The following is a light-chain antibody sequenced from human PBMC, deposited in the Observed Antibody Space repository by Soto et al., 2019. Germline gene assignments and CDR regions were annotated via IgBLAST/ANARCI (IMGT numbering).Light chain of an antibody. CDR1: QSVGDY. Sequence: EIVMTQSPATLSVSPGERVTLSCRASQSVGDYLAWYQHKSGQAPRLLIYDSSNRAAGIPARFSGSGSGTEFTLTISSLQSEDFAVYYCQQYNNWPRTFGQGTKVDIK. CDR3: QQYNNWPRT. J-gene: IGKJ1*01. CDR2: DSS. V-gene: IGKV3D-15*01.